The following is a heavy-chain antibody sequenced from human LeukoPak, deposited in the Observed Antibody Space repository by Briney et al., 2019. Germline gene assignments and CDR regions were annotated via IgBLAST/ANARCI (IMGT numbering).Heavy chain of an antibody. Sequence: PGGSLRLSCAASGFTFDDYAMHWVRQAPGKGLECVSGISWNSGSIGYADSVKGRFTISRDNAKNTLYLQMNSLRAEDTAVYYCAKDRQLRLVITTHDYWGQGTLVTVSS. J-gene: IGHJ4*02. CDR3: AKDRQLRLVITTHDY. D-gene: IGHD3-9*01. CDR2: ISWNSGSI. CDR1: GFTFDDYA. V-gene: IGHV3-9*01.